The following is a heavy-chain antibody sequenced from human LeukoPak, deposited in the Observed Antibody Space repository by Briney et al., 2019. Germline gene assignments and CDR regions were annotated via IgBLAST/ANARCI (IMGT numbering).Heavy chain of an antibody. V-gene: IGHV3-23*01. CDR1: GFTFSTYV. J-gene: IGHJ4*02. CDR2: VSGSGGTT. D-gene: IGHD6-19*01. CDR3: ARGHSSGWFFFDY. Sequence: GGSLRLSCAASGFTFSTYVMSWVRQAPGKGLEWVSTVSGSGGTTDYADSVKGRFTISRDNSKNTLSLQMNSLRAEDTAVYYCARGHSSGWFFFDYWGQGTLVTVSS.